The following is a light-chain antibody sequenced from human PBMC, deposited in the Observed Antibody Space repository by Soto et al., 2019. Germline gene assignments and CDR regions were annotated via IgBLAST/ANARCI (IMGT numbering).Light chain of an antibody. J-gene: IGLJ2*01. V-gene: IGLV1-44*01. Sequence: QAVVTQPPSASGTPGQRVTISCSGSSSNIGSNTVNWYQQLPGTAPKLLIYSNNQWPSGVPDRFSGPKSGTSASLAISGLQSEDEADYYCAAWDDSLNGVVFGGGTKLTVL. CDR3: AAWDDSLNGVV. CDR2: SNN. CDR1: SSNIGSNT.